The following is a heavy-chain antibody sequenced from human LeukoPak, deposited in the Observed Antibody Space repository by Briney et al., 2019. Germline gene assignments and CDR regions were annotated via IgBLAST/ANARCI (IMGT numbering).Heavy chain of an antibody. CDR2: IIPIFGTA. V-gene: IGHV1-69*05. CDR1: GYTFTSYD. J-gene: IGHJ4*02. Sequence: ASVKVSCKASGYTFTSYDISWVRQAPGQGLEWMGGIIPIFGTANYAQKFQGRVTITTDESTSTAYMELSSLRSEDTAVYYCARDRGETADYYFDYWGQGTLVTVSS. CDR3: ARDRGETADYYFDY. D-gene: IGHD2-21*02.